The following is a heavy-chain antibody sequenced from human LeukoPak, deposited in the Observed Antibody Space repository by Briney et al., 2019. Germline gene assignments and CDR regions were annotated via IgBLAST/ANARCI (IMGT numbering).Heavy chain of an antibody. CDR3: ARMKSGELALLRRNYYYMDV. D-gene: IGHD5-24*01. J-gene: IGHJ6*03. CDR2: INPNSGGT. V-gene: IGHV1-2*02. CDR1: GYTFTGYY. Sequence: ASVKVSCKASGYTFTGYYMHWVRQAPGQGLEWMGWINPNSGGTNYAQKFQGRVTMTRDTSISTAYMELSRLRSDDTAVYYCARMKSGELALLRRNYYYMDVWGKGTTVTISS.